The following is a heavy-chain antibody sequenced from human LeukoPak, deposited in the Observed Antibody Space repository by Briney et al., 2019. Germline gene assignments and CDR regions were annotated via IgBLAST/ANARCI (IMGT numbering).Heavy chain of an antibody. CDR1: GFTFSSYA. CDR3: ARDVGPLQWPKVGHYFDY. J-gene: IGHJ4*02. V-gene: IGHV3-30*04. CDR2: ISYDGSNK. Sequence: GGSLRLSCAASGFTFSSYAMHWVRQAPGKGLEWVAVISYDGSNKYYADSVKGRFTISRDNSKNTLYLQMNSLRAEDTAVYYCARDVGPLQWPKVGHYFDYWGQGTLVTVSS. D-gene: IGHD6-19*01.